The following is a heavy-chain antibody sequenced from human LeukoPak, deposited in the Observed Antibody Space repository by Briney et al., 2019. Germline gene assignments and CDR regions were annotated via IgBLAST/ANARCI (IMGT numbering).Heavy chain of an antibody. CDR1: GFTFSNYA. Sequence: PGGSLRLSCVASGFTFSNYAMNWVRRAPGKGLEWVSGISGRGGSIYYGDSVKGRFTISRDNSKNTLYLQMNSLRAEGTALYYCAKTITIFGVDLPDYWGQGTLVTVSS. CDR2: ISGRGGSI. CDR3: AKTITIFGVDLPDY. V-gene: IGHV3-23*01. D-gene: IGHD3-3*01. J-gene: IGHJ4*02.